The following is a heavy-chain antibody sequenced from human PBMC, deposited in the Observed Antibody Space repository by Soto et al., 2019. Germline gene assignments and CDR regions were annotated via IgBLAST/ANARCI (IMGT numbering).Heavy chain of an antibody. D-gene: IGHD2-2*01. CDR1: GYTLTELS. J-gene: IGHJ6*03. V-gene: IGHV1-24*01. CDR3: ATVSPCSSTSCLSYDYYYYMDV. Sequence: ASVKVSCKVSGYTLTELSMHWVRQAPGKGLEWMGGFDPEDGETIYAQKFQGRVTMTEDTSTDTAYMELSSLRSEDTAVYYCATVSPCSSTSCLSYDYYYYMDVWGKGTTVTVSS. CDR2: FDPEDGET.